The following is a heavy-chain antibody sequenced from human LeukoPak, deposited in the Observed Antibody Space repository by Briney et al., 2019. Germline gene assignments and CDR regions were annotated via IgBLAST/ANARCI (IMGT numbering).Heavy chain of an antibody. Sequence: SETLSLTCTVSGGSISSYYWSWIRQPPGKGLEWIGYIYYSGSTNYNPSLKSRVTISVDTSKNQFSLKLSSVTAADTAVYCCARFPGATTNYWGQGTLVTVSS. CDR3: ARFPGATTNY. CDR2: IYYSGST. J-gene: IGHJ4*02. CDR1: GGSISSYY. V-gene: IGHV4-59*01. D-gene: IGHD5-24*01.